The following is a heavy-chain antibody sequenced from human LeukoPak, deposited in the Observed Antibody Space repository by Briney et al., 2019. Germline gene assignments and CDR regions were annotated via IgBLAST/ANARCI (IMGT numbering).Heavy chain of an antibody. CDR3: AKDLGNSFDY. Sequence: GGSLRLSCAASGFAFSNYGMHWVRQAPGKGLEWVAFIHYDGSDKYYADSVKGRFTISRDNSKNTLYLQMNSLRAEDTAVYYCAKDLGNSFDYWGQGTLVTVSS. J-gene: IGHJ4*02. CDR2: IHYDGSDK. D-gene: IGHD4-23*01. CDR1: GFAFSNYG. V-gene: IGHV3-30*02.